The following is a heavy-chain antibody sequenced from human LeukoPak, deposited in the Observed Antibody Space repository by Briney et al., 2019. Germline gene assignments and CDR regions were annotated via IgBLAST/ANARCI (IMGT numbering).Heavy chain of an antibody. CDR2: IYTSGST. CDR1: GGSISSGSYY. V-gene: IGHV4-61*02. J-gene: IGHJ4*02. CDR3: ARENMVRGVYDY. Sequence: SETLSLTCTVSGGSISSGSYYWSWIRQPAGKGLEWIGRIYTSGSTNYNPSLKSRVTISVDTSKNQFSLKLSSVTAADTAVYYCARENMVRGVYDYWGQGTLVTVPS. D-gene: IGHD3-10*01.